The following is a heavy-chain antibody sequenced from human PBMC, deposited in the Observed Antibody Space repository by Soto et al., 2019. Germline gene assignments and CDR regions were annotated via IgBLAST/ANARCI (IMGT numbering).Heavy chain of an antibody. CDR1: GFTFSSYG. V-gene: IGHV3-33*01. D-gene: IGHD6-19*01. J-gene: IGHJ4*02. Sequence: GGSLRLSCAASGFTFSSYGMHWVRQAPGKGLEWVAVIWYDGSNKYYADSVKGRFTISRDNSKNTLYLQMNSLRAEDTAVYYCARALGIAVAGTLGYWGQGTLVTVSS. CDR3: ARALGIAVAGTLGY. CDR2: IWYDGSNK.